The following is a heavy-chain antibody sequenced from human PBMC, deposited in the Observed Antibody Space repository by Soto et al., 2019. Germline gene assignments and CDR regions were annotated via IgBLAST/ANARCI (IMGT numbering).Heavy chain of an antibody. V-gene: IGHV1-69*06. J-gene: IGHJ6*02. Sequence: SVKVSCKASGGTFSNYAISWVRQAPGQGLEWMGGLIPILGPPNYAPNFQGRVTITADKSKSTVYMELSSLRSEDTAVYYCAREGELLGYGMDVWGQGTRVTVSS. CDR2: LIPILGPP. CDR1: GGTFSNYA. D-gene: IGHD3-10*01. CDR3: AREGELLGYGMDV.